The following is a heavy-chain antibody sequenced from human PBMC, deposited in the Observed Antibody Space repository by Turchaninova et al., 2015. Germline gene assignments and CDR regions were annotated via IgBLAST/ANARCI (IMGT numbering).Heavy chain of an antibody. CDR2: IYHSGST. J-gene: IGHJ6*02. D-gene: IGHD6-19*01. Sequence: QVQLQESGPGLVRLSETLSLLYGVSVYSSSSGYFWGWIHQPPGKGLVWIRSIYHSGSTSYNPSLKSRVTISVDTSKNQFSLKLSSVTAADTAVYYCARDMASSGWYSYYYYYGMDVWGQGTTVTVSS. V-gene: IGHV4-38-2*02. CDR1: VYSSSSGYF. CDR3: ARDMASSGWYSYYYYYGMDV.